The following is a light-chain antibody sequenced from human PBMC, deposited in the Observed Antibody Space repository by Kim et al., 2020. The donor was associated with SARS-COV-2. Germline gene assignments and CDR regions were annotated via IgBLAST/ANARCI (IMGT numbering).Light chain of an antibody. CDR3: QHYRTAPYT. CDR2: SAF. Sequence: SACVGDRVNIASRASQCINDYLAWYQQKPGKVPKLLIHSAFTLHSGVPSRFSGSGSGTDFTLTISSLQPEDVATYYCQHYRTAPYTCGQGTKLEI. J-gene: IGKJ2*01. V-gene: IGKV1-27*01. CDR1: QCINDY.